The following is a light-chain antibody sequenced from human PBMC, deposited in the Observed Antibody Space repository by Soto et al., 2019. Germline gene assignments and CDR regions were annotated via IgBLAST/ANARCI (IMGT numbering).Light chain of an antibody. V-gene: IGLV1-40*01. CDR2: GNR. CDR1: SSNLGAGYD. CDR3: QAYDYSLPASV. Sequence: QSVLTQPPSVSGAPGQRVTLSCTGNSSNLGAGYDVHWYQQLPGAGPKLVIFGNRNRPSGVPERFSGSKSGTSASLAITWLQAEDESDYYCQAYDYSLPASVFGGGTKLTVL. J-gene: IGLJ3*02.